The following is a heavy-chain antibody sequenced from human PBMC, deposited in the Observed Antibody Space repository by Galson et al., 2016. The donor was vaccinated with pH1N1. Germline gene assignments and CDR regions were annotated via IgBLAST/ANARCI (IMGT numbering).Heavy chain of an antibody. J-gene: IGHJ4*02. D-gene: IGHD2-15*01. V-gene: IGHV4-38-2*01. CDR1: AYLISSCCY. CDR2: IYHNGDT. CDR3: ARHETLTGGSCYFFDY. Sequence: ETLSLTCDVSAYLISSCCYWGWIRQPPGKGLEWIGSIYHNGDTNRSLSLKSRLSISVDTSKNQFSLTVNSVTAADTAVYYCARHETLTGGSCYFFDYWGQGTLVSVSS.